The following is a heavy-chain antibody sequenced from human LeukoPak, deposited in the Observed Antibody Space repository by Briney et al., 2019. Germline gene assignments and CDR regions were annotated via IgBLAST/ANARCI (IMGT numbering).Heavy chain of an antibody. CDR1: GYTFTSYA. CDR3: ARDLLTIFGVVIQKLPRSDAFDI. D-gene: IGHD3-3*01. Sequence: AAVXXXCKACGYTFTSYAXHWGGQXPXXRXEXMGWINAGNGNTKYSQKFQGRGTITRDTSTGTAYMELRSLRSDDTAVYYCARDLLTIFGVVIQKLPRSDAFDIWGQGTMVTVSS. J-gene: IGHJ3*02. CDR2: INAGNGNT. V-gene: IGHV1-3*01.